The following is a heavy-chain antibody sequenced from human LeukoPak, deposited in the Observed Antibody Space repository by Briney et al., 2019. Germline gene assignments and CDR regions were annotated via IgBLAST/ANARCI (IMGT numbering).Heavy chain of an antibody. CDR1: GYTFTSYY. J-gene: IGHJ5*02. V-gene: IGHV1-46*01. Sequence: ASVNVSCKASGYTFTSYYMHWVRQAPGQGLEWMGIINPSGGSTSYAQKFQGRVTMTRDTSTSTVYMELSSLRSEDTAVYYCARKGIAANWFDPWGQGTLVTVSS. D-gene: IGHD6-13*01. CDR3: ARKGIAANWFDP. CDR2: INPSGGST.